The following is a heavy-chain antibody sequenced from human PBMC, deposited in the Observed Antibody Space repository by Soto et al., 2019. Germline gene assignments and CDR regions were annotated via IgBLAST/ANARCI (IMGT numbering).Heavy chain of an antibody. Sequence: EVQLVESGGGLVQPGGSLRLSCAASGFTFSNYWMTWVRQAPGRGLEWVANIKQDGSARHYVDSVKGRFTASRDNAKNSLYLHMNSLRAEDTAVYYCVRDSYPNTWHWPDNDYWGQGTLVTVSS. CDR1: GFTFSNYW. D-gene: IGHD1-1*01. CDR2: IKQDGSAR. V-gene: IGHV3-7*05. CDR3: VRDSYPNTWHWPDNDY. J-gene: IGHJ4*02.